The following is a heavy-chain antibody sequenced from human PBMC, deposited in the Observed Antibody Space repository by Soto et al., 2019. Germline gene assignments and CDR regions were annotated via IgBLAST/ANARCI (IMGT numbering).Heavy chain of an antibody. CDR1: GFTFSSYG. D-gene: IGHD3-9*01. Sequence: QVQLVESGGGVVQPGRSLRLSCAASGFTFSSYGMHWVRQAPGKGLEWVAVIWYAGSNKYYADSVKGRFTISRDNSKNSLYLQMNSLRAEDTAVYYSARDDGFANYDISRGEYYYYGMDVWGQGTTVTVSS. CDR2: IWYAGSNK. J-gene: IGHJ6*02. CDR3: ARDDGFANYDISRGEYYYYGMDV. V-gene: IGHV3-33*01.